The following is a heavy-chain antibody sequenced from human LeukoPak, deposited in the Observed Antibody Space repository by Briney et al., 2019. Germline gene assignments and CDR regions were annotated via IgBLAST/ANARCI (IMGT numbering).Heavy chain of an antibody. CDR2: ISGSGGST. D-gene: IGHD2-15*01. V-gene: IGHV3-23*01. Sequence: GGSLRLSCAASGFTFSSYGMHWVRQAPGKGLEWVSAISGSGGSTYYADSVEGRFTISRDNSKNTLYLQMDRLRVEDSAVYYCVRDRDIDYWGQGTLVTVSS. J-gene: IGHJ4*02. CDR1: GFTFSSYG. CDR3: VRDRDIDY.